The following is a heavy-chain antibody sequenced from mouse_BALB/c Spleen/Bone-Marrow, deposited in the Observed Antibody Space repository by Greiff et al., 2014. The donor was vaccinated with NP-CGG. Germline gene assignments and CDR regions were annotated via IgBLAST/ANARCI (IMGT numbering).Heavy chain of an antibody. Sequence: EVQLVESGGGLVQPGGSLRLSCATSGFTFSDFYMEWVRQPPGKRLVWIAASRNKANDYTTEYSASVKGRFIVSRDTSQSILYLQMNALRAEDTAIYYCARDYYYGAMDYWGQGTSVTVSS. J-gene: IGHJ4*01. CDR2: SRNKANDYTT. CDR1: GFTFSDFY. D-gene: IGHD1-1*01. CDR3: ARDYYYGAMDY. V-gene: IGHV7-1*02.